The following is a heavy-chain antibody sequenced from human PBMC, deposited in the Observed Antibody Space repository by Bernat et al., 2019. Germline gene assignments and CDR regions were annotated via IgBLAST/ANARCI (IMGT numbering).Heavy chain of an antibody. J-gene: IGHJ4*02. Sequence: QVQLVQSGAEVKKPGASVKVSCKASGYTFTSYYMHCLRQAPGQGLEWMGIINPSGGSTSYAQKFQGRVSMTRDTSTSTVYMELSSMRSEETAVYDCARSSITIFGVVIEAGLFDYWGQGTLVTVSS. V-gene: IGHV1-46*01. CDR3: ARSSITIFGVVIEAGLFDY. D-gene: IGHD3-3*01. CDR2: INPSGGST. CDR1: GYTFTSYY.